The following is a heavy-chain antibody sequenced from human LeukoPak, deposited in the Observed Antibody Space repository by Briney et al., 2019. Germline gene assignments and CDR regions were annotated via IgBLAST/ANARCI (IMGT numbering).Heavy chain of an antibody. Sequence: GGSLRLSCAASGFTFSSYGMHWVRQAPGKGPEWVAFIRYDGSNKYYADSVKGRFTISRDNSKNTLYLQMNSLRAEDTAVYYCAKVEVVPAAPFDYWGQGTLVTVSS. D-gene: IGHD2-2*01. V-gene: IGHV3-30*02. CDR2: IRYDGSNK. CDR3: AKVEVVPAAPFDY. CDR1: GFTFSSYG. J-gene: IGHJ4*02.